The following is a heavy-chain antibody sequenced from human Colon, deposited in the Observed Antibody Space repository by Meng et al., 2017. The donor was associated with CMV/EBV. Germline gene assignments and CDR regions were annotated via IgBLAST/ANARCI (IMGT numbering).Heavy chain of an antibody. D-gene: IGHD2-8*02. Sequence: TLKDSGHPLLKPKHTSTLTSTFSGFSLTTTGGGVAWVRQPPGKAPELLALLHWDDDKRYSPSMKNRLNITKDTSKNQVVLSMTDLDPVDTGTFYCARHSLTILTDWGQGALVTVFS. CDR3: ARHSLTILTD. J-gene: IGHJ4*02. CDR2: LHWDDDK. V-gene: IGHV2-5*02. CDR1: GFSLTTTGGG.